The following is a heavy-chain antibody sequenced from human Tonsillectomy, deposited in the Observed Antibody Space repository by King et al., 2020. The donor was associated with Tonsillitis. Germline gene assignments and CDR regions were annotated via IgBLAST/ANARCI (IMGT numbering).Heavy chain of an antibody. Sequence: EVQLVESGGGLVQPGGSLRLSCAASGFTFSDHHMDWVRQAPGKGLEWVGRIRNIRNRYSTEYGASVRGRFTISRDESKNSLYLQMNSLKTEDTAVYYCARVNYYDSRCYSLDAFDIWGQGTMVTVSS. CDR1: GFTFSDHH. J-gene: IGHJ3*02. D-gene: IGHD3-22*01. CDR3: ARVNYYDSRCYSLDAFDI. V-gene: IGHV3-72*01. CDR2: IRNIRNRYST.